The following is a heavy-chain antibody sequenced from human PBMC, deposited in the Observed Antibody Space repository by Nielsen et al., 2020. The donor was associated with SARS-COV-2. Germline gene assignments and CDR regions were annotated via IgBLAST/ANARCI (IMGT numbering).Heavy chain of an antibody. J-gene: IGHJ4*02. CDR1: GFNFYSHA. CDR2: ISADGRND. D-gene: IGHD4-11*01. Sequence: GESLKISCAASGFNFYSHAMHWVRQAPGKGLEWLTTISADGRNDHYADSVRGRFTIARDNSKNTLYLHLNNLRPEDTAVYYCARETFDYTSSFVDNWGQGTLVTVSP. CDR3: ARETFDYTSSFVDN. V-gene: IGHV3-30*04.